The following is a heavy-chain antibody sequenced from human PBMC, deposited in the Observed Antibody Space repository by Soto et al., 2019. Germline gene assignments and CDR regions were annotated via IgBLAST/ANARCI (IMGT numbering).Heavy chain of an antibody. D-gene: IGHD6-19*01. Sequence: ESGGGVVQPGRSLRLSCAASGFTFSSYGMHWVRQAPGKGLEWVAVIWYDGSNKYYADSVKGRFTISRDNSKNTLYLQMNSLRAEDTAVYYCARDYSSGWDFDYWGQGTLVTVSS. CDR1: GFTFSSYG. CDR3: ARDYSSGWDFDY. CDR2: IWYDGSNK. J-gene: IGHJ4*02. V-gene: IGHV3-33*01.